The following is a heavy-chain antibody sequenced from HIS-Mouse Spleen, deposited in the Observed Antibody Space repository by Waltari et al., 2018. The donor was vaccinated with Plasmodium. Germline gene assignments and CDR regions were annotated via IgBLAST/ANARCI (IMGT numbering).Heavy chain of an antibody. Sequence: EVQLVESGGGLVQPGGSLRLSCAASGFTFSSYWMSWVRQAPGRGMDGVANRKEEGGGKYDVDSVKGRFTISRDNAKNSLYLQMNSLRAEDTAVYYCASSWYWYFDLWGRGTLVTVSS. J-gene: IGHJ2*01. CDR1: GFTFSSYW. CDR2: RKEEGGGK. D-gene: IGHD6-13*01. CDR3: ASSWYWYFDL. V-gene: IGHV3-7*01.